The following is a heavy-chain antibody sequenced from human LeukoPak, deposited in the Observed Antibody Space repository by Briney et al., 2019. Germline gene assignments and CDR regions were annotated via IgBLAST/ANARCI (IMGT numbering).Heavy chain of an antibody. V-gene: IGHV1-69*04. D-gene: IGHD3-22*01. Sequence: SVKVSCKASGYTFSSYGISWVRQAPGQGLEWLGRIIPILGIANYAQKFQGRVTITADKSTSTAYMELSSLRSEDTAVYYCARDAYYYDSSGYRWGQGTLVTVSS. CDR2: IIPILGIA. J-gene: IGHJ4*02. CDR3: ARDAYYYDSSGYR. CDR1: GYTFSSYG.